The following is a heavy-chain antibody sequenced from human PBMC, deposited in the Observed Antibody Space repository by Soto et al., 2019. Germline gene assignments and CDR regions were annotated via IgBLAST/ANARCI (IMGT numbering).Heavy chain of an antibody. Sequence: SVKVSCKASGGTFSSYAISWVRQAPGQGLEWMGGIIPIFGTANYAQKFQGRVTITADESTSTAYMELSSLRSEDTAVYYCARDRSIAAAAGYFDYWGQGTLVTVSS. CDR2: IIPIFGTA. CDR3: ARDRSIAAAAGYFDY. D-gene: IGHD6-13*01. V-gene: IGHV1-69*13. CDR1: GGTFSSYA. J-gene: IGHJ4*02.